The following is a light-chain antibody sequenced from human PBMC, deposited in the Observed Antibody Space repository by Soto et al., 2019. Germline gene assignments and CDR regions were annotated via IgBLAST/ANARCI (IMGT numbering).Light chain of an antibody. J-gene: IGKJ1*01. Sequence: DIPMTQSPSTLSASVGDRVTITCRASQNVNSWLAWYQQKPGQAPKFLIYDATILGAGVPSRFRGSRSGKEFTLTISRLHPDDFATYYCQQYKNYPCTFGQGTKVEV. CDR2: DAT. CDR3: QQYKNYPCT. V-gene: IGKV1-5*01. CDR1: QNVNSW.